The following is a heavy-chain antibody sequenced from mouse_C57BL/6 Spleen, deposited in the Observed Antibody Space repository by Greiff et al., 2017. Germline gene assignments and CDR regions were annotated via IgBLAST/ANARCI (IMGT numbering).Heavy chain of an antibody. J-gene: IGHJ2*01. CDR1: GYSFTGYY. CDR2: INPSTGGT. CDR3: ARSGERYYFDY. Sequence: EVQLQESGPELVKPGASVKISCKASGYSFTGYYMNWVKQSPEKSLEWIGEINPSTGGTTYNQKFKAKATLTVDKSSSTAYMQLKSLTSEDSAVYYCARSGERYYFDYWGQGTTLTVSS. D-gene: IGHD3-1*01. V-gene: IGHV1-42*01.